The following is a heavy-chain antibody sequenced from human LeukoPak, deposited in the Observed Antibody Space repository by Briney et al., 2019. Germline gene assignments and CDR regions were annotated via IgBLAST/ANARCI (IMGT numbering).Heavy chain of an antibody. J-gene: IGHJ3*01. Sequence: GASVKVSCKASGYTFTSYGISWVRQAPGQGLEWMGWISAYNGNTNYAQKLQGRVTMTTDTSTSTAYMELRSLRSDDTAVYYCARVSSIESYSGLAGLWGQGTMVTVSS. CDR1: GYTFTSYG. D-gene: IGHD5-12*01. V-gene: IGHV1-18*01. CDR3: ARVSSIESYSGLAGL. CDR2: ISAYNGNT.